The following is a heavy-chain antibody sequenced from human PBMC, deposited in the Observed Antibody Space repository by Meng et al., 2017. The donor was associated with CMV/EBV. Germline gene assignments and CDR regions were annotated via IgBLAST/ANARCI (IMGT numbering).Heavy chain of an antibody. D-gene: IGHD6-13*01. CDR1: GGSFSGYY. CDR2: INHSGST. V-gene: IGHV4-34*01. CDR3: ARGGIAAAGPFDY. Sequence: QVHLQQWGAGLLKPSATLSLTCAVYGGSFSGYYWSWIRQPPGKGLEWIGEINHSGSTNYNPSLKSRVTISVDASKNQFSLKLSSVTAADTAVYYCARGGIAAAGPFDYWGQGTLVTGSS. J-gene: IGHJ4*02.